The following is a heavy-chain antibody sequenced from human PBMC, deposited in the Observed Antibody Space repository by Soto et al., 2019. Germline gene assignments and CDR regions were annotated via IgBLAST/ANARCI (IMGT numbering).Heavy chain of an antibody. CDR2: ISAYNGNT. J-gene: IGHJ5*02. CDR1: GYTFTSYG. Sequence: GASVKVSCKASGYTFTSYGISWVRQAPGQGLEWMGWISAYNGNTNYAQKLQGRVTMTTDTSTSTAYMELRSLRSDDTAVYYCAKSPLVPSFGVVIIPYFDPLGQGTLVTVSS. CDR3: AKSPLVPSFGVVIIPYFDP. V-gene: IGHV1-18*01. D-gene: IGHD3-3*01.